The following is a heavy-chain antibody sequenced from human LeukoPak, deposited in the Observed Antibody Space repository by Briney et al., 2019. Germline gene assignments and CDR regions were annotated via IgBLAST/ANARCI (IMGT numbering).Heavy chain of an antibody. CDR1: GFTFSSYA. V-gene: IGHV3-30*01. CDR2: ISYDGSNK. D-gene: IGHD6-13*01. Sequence: GGSLRLSCAASGFTFSSYAMPWVRQAPGKGLEWVAVISYDGSNKYYADSVKGRFTISRDNSKNTLYLQMNSLRAEDTAVYYCARGPWSSSWYYFDYWGQGTLVTVSS. J-gene: IGHJ4*02. CDR3: ARGPWSSSWYYFDY.